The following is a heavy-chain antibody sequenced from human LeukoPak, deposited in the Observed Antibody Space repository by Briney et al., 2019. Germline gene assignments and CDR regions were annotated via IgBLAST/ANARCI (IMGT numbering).Heavy chain of an antibody. V-gene: IGHV1-69*04. D-gene: IGHD3-10*01. Sequence: SVKVSCKASGGTFSSYAISWVRQAPGQGLEWMERIIPILGIANYAQKFQGRVTITADNSTSTAYMELSSLRSEDTAVYYCARSPEPYGSGSIVFDYWGQGTLVTVSS. CDR3: ARSPEPYGSGSIVFDY. CDR2: IIPILGIA. J-gene: IGHJ4*02. CDR1: GGTFSSYA.